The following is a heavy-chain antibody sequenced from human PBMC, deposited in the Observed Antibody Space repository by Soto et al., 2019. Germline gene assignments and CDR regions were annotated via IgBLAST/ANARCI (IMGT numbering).Heavy chain of an antibody. CDR1: GGSISSYY. CDR2: IYYSGST. Sequence: SETLSLTCTVSGGSISSYYWSWIRQPPGKGLEWIGYIYYSGSTNYNPSLKSRVTISVDTSKNQFSLKLSSVTAADTAVYYCARVRSDIETGSYQFDYWGQGTQVTVS. CDR3: ARVRSDIETGSYQFDY. D-gene: IGHD3-9*01. V-gene: IGHV4-59*01. J-gene: IGHJ4*02.